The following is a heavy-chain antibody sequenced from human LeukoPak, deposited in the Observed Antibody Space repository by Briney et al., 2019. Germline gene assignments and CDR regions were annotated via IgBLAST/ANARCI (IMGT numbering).Heavy chain of an antibody. J-gene: IGHJ4*02. Sequence: ASVKVSCKASGYTFTSYGISWVRQAPGPGLEWMGWISAYNGNTNYAQKLQGRVTMTTDTSTSTAYMELRRLRSDETAVYYCARDSSGYPDYWGQGTLVTVSS. CDR3: ARDSSGYPDY. CDR2: ISAYNGNT. D-gene: IGHD3-22*01. CDR1: GYTFTSYG. V-gene: IGHV1-18*01.